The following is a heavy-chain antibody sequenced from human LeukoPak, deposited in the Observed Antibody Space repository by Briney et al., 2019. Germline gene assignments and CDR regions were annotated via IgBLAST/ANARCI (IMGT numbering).Heavy chain of an antibody. CDR3: ARGGPYYYDSSGYFYFDY. CDR2: IIPIFGTA. D-gene: IGHD3-22*01. CDR1: GGTFSSYA. J-gene: IGHJ4*02. Sequence: SVKVSCKASGGTFSSYAISWVRQAPGQGLESMGGIIPIFGTANYAQKFQGRVTITTDESTSTAYMELSSLRSEDTAVYYCARGGPYYYDSSGYFYFDYWGQGTLVTVSS. V-gene: IGHV1-69*05.